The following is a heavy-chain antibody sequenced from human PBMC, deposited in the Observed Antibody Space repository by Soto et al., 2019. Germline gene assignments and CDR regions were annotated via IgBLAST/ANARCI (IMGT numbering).Heavy chain of an antibody. CDR1: GFTFSSYG. CDR2: IWSDGSNK. Sequence: GGSLRLSCAASGFTFSSYGMHWVRQAPGKGLEWVAVIWSDGSNKYYADSVEGRFTISRDNSKNTLYLQMNSLRAEDTAVYYCARDRLVAGGTLDDWGQGTLVTVSS. D-gene: IGHD6-19*01. CDR3: ARDRLVAGGTLDD. J-gene: IGHJ4*02. V-gene: IGHV3-33*01.